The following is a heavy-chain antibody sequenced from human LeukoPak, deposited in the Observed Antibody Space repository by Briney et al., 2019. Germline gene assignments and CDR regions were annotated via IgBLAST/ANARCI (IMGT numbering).Heavy chain of an antibody. CDR2: ISSSGSTI. V-gene: IGHV3-48*03. J-gene: IGHJ6*02. CDR3: ARPKQQLVLRGYGMDV. D-gene: IGHD6-13*01. Sequence: GGSLRLSCAASGFTFSSYEMNWVRQAPGKGLEWVSYISSSGSTIYYADSVKGRFTISRDNAKNSLYLQMNSLRAEDTAVYYCARPKQQLVLRGYGMDVWGQGTTVTVSS. CDR1: GFTFSSYE.